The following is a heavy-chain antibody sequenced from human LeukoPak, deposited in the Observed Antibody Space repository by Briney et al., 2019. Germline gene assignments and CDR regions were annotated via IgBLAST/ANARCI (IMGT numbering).Heavy chain of an antibody. V-gene: IGHV1-69*04. CDR2: IIPILGIA. Sequence: SVKVSCKASGGTFSSYAISWVRQAPGQGLEWMGRIIPILGIANYAQKFQGRVTITADKSTSTAYMELSSLRPEDTAVYYCASEGSEYQLLYYFDYWGQGTLVTVSS. CDR3: ASEGSEYQLLYYFDY. D-gene: IGHD2-2*01. CDR1: GGTFSSYA. J-gene: IGHJ4*02.